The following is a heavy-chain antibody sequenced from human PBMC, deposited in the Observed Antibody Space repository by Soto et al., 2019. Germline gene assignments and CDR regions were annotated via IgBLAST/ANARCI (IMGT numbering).Heavy chain of an antibody. CDR2: ISAYNGNT. V-gene: IGHV1-18*01. CDR3: ARDGYCSGGSCYPYYYYGMDV. J-gene: IGHJ6*02. D-gene: IGHD2-15*01. CDR1: GYTLTSYG. Sequence: QVQLVQSGAEVKQPGASVKVSCKASGYTLTSYGISWVRQAPGQGLEWMGWISAYNGNTNYAQKLQGRVTMTTDTSTSTAYMELRSLRSDDTAVYYCARDGYCSGGSCYPYYYYGMDVWGQGTTVTVSS.